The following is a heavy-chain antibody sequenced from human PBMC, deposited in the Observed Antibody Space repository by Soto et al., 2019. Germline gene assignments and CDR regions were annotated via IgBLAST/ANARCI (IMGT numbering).Heavy chain of an antibody. Sequence: SETLSLTCTVSGGSISSSSYYWGWIRQPPGKGLEWIGSIYYSGSTYYNPSLKSRVTISVDTSKNQFSLKLSSVTAADTAVYYCARQGRQLVGYYYYRMDVWGQGTTVSVSS. CDR3: ARQGRQLVGYYYYRMDV. V-gene: IGHV4-39*01. CDR2: IYYSGST. CDR1: GGSISSSSYY. D-gene: IGHD6-6*01. J-gene: IGHJ6*02.